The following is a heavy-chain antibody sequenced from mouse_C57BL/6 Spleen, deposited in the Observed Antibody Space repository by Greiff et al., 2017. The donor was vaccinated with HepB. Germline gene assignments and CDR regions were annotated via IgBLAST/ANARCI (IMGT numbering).Heavy chain of an antibody. J-gene: IGHJ1*03. CDR1: GYTFTSYW. Sequence: QVQLQQPGAELVKPGASVKMSCKASGYTFTSYWITWVKQRPGQGLEWIGDIYPGSGSTNYNEKFKSKATLTVDTSSSTAYMQLSSLTSEDSAVYYCARGVYGNYDWYFDVGGTGTTVTVSS. CDR2: IYPGSGST. V-gene: IGHV1-55*01. CDR3: ARGVYGNYDWYFDV. D-gene: IGHD2-1*01.